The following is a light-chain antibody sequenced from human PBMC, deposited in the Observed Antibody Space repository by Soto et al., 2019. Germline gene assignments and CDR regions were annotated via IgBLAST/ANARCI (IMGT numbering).Light chain of an antibody. CDR2: ATS. V-gene: IGKV3-15*01. J-gene: IGKJ5*01. CDR3: QQYDNKPPIT. Sequence: EIVMTQSPATLSVSPGERATLSCRASQSVSSNLARYQQKPGQAPRLLMYATSTRATGIPDRFSGSGSGTEFSLTISSLQSEDFAVYHCQQYDNKPPITFGQGTRLEIK. CDR1: QSVSSN.